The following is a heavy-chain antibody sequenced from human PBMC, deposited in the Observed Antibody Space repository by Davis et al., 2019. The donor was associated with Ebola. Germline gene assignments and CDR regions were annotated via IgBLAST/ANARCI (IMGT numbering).Heavy chain of an antibody. D-gene: IGHD2-2*01. Sequence: ASVKVSCKASGYTFTSYGISWVRQAPGQGLEWMGWISAYNGNTNYAQKLQGRVTMTTDTSTSTAYMELRGLRSDDTAVYYCARVEYCSSTSCLYYYYYGMDVWGQGTTVTVSS. CDR1: GYTFTSYG. CDR3: ARVEYCSSTSCLYYYYYGMDV. CDR2: ISAYNGNT. J-gene: IGHJ6*02. V-gene: IGHV1-18*01.